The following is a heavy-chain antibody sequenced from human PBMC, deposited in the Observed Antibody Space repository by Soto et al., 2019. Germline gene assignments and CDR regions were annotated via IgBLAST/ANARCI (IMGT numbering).Heavy chain of an antibody. V-gene: IGHV5-51*01. J-gene: IGHJ6*02. CDR3: AASIFYYGMDV. Sequence: LGDSLTISGQGSGYRFTSYWIGWVRQMPGKGPEWMGIIYPGDSDTKHNPSFQGQVTISADKSITTTYLQWSSLKASDTAIYYCAASIFYYGMDVWGQGTTVTVSS. CDR1: GYRFTSYW. CDR2: IYPGDSDT.